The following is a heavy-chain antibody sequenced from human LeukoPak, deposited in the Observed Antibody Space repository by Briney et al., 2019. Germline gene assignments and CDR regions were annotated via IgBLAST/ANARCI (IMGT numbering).Heavy chain of an antibody. D-gene: IGHD3-3*01. CDR2: IYYSGST. CDR1: GGSISSSSYY. CDR3: ATIRWDAFDI. V-gene: IGHV4-39*07. Sequence: SETLSLTCTVSGGSISSSSYYWGWIRQPPGKGLEWIGSIYYSGSTYYNPSLKSRVTISVDTSKNQFSLKLNSVTAADTAVYYCATIRWDAFDIWGQGTMDTVSS. J-gene: IGHJ3*02.